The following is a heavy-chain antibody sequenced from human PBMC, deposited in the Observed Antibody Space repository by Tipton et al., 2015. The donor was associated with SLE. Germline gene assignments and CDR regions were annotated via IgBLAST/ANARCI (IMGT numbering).Heavy chain of an antibody. CDR1: GFTFSSYG. CDR3: ARYVYSSGPDAFDI. Sequence: SLRLSCAASGFTFSSYGMHWVRQAPGKGLEWVAVISYDGSNKYYADSVKGRFTISRDNSKNTLYLQMNSLRAEDTALYYCARYVYSSGPDAFDIWGQGTMVTVSS. V-gene: IGHV3-30*12. D-gene: IGHD6-19*01. CDR2: ISYDGSNK. J-gene: IGHJ3*02.